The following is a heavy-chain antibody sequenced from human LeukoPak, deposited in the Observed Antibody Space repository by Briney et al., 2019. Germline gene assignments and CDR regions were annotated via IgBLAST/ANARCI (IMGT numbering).Heavy chain of an antibody. J-gene: IGHJ4*02. V-gene: IGHV3-21*01. CDR1: GFTFSSYS. CDR2: ISSSSSYI. D-gene: IGHD3-10*01. CDR3: ARDQGRNYYAYYFDY. Sequence: GGSLRLSCAASGFTFSSYSMNWVRQAPGKGLEWVSSISSSSSYIYYADSVKGRFTISRDNAKNSLYLQLNSLRAEDTAVYYCARDQGRNYYAYYFDYWGQGTLVTVSS.